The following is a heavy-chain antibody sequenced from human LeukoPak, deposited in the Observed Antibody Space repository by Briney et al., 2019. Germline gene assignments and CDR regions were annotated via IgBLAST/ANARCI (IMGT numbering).Heavy chain of an antibody. CDR2: ISAYNGNT. CDR1: GYTFTSYG. V-gene: IGHV1-18*01. D-gene: IGHD3-22*01. Sequence: ASVKVSCKASGYTFTSYGISWVRQAPGQGLEWMGWISAYNGNTNYAQKLQGRVTMTTDTSTSTAYMELSSLRSEDTAVYYCARGTYYYDSSGYYLTDAFDIWGQGTMVTVSS. CDR3: ARGTYYYDSSGYYLTDAFDI. J-gene: IGHJ3*02.